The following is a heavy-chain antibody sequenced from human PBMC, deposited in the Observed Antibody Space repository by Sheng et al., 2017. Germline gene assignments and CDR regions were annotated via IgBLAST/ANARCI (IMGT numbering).Heavy chain of an antibody. V-gene: IGHV4-31*03. CDR1: GGSISSGGYY. Sequence: QVQLQESGPGLVKPSQTLSLTCTVSGGSISSGGYYWSWIRQHPGKGLEWIGYIYYSGSTYYNPSLKSRVTISVDTSKNQFSLKLSSVTAADTAVYYCARGYYYDSSGYLDAFDIWGQGTMVTVSS. J-gene: IGHJ3*02. CDR3: ARGYYYDSSGYLDAFDI. CDR2: IYYSGST. D-gene: IGHD3-22*01.